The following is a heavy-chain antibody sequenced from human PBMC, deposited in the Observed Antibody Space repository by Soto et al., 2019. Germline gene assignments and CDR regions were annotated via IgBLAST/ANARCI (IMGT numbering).Heavy chain of an antibody. CDR3: AKPPPPSYASSGYSN. Sequence: QVQLVQSGAEVKKPGSSVKVSCKASGGTFSSYAISWVRQAPGQGLEWMGGIIPIFGTANYAQKFQGRVTITADQSTSTAYIEPSTLKPAAAAVYYFAKPPPPSYASSGYSNWGQGTLVTVSS. D-gene: IGHD3-22*01. CDR2: IIPIFGTA. V-gene: IGHV1-69*01. CDR1: GGTFSSYA. J-gene: IGHJ4*02.